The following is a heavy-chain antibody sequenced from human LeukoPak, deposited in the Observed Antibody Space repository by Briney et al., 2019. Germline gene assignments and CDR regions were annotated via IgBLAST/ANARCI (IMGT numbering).Heavy chain of an antibody. J-gene: IGHJ4*02. D-gene: IGHD2-15*01. Sequence: VKVSCKASGYTFTGSYVHWVRQAPGQGLEWMGWINPNSGGTNFAQKFQGRVTMTRDTSMSTAYMELSRLKSDDTAVYYCSRDSGYCSGGSCWYFDFWGQGTLVTVSA. CDR1: GYTFTGSY. CDR2: INPNSGGT. CDR3: SRDSGYCSGGSCWYFDF. V-gene: IGHV1-2*02.